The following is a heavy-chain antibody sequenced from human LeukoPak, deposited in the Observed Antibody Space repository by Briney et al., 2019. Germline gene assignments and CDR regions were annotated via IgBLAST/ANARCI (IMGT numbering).Heavy chain of an antibody. CDR1: GYTFSSFG. CDR2: ISDYNGNT. Sequence: GASVKVSCKASGYTFSSFGFSWVRQAPGQGLEWMGWISDYNGNTNYAQKFQGRVTMTTDTSTSTAYMELRSLRSDDTAVYYCAREGYYYDSSGYYRFVDYWGQGTLVTVSS. D-gene: IGHD3-22*01. J-gene: IGHJ4*02. V-gene: IGHV1-18*01. CDR3: AREGYYYDSSGYYRFVDY.